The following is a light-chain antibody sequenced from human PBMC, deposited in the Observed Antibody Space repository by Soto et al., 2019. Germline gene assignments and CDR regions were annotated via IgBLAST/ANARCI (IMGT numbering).Light chain of an antibody. CDR3: CSYSGSNTIVV. J-gene: IGLJ2*01. CDR2: DVN. Sequence: QSALTQPASVSGSPGQSITISCTGTSSDVGGYNFVSWYQQHPGKAPRLMIFDVNNRPSGVSTRFSGSKSGNTASLTISGLQPEDQADYYCCSYSGSNTIVVFGGGTKLTVL. V-gene: IGLV2-14*03. CDR1: SSDVGGYNF.